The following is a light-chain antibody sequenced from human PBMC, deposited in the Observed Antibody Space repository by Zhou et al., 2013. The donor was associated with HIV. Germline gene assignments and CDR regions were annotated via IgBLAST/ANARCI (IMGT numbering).Light chain of an antibody. Sequence: EIVLTQSPGTLSLSPGERATLSCRASQSIDSGHLAWYQQRPGQTPRLLFSDASTRAAGIPDRFSGSGSGTDFTLTISSLEPEDFAVYYCQQRSNWPKYTFGQGTKLEIK. V-gene: IGKV3D-20*02. CDR3: QQRSNWPKYT. CDR1: QSIDSGH. CDR2: DAS. J-gene: IGKJ2*01.